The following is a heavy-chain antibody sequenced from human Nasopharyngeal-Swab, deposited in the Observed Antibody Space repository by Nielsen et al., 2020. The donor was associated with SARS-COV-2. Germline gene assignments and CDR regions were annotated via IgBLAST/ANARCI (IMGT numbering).Heavy chain of an antibody. J-gene: IGHJ5*02. D-gene: IGHD3-10*01. Sequence: SKTLSLTCAVYGGSFSGYYWSWIRQPPGKGLEWIGEINHSGSTNYNPSLKSRVTISVDTSKNQFSLKLSSVTAADTAVYYCASNTYYYGSGSDFPWFDPWGQGTLVTVSS. CDR2: INHSGST. V-gene: IGHV4-34*01. CDR3: ASNTYYYGSGSDFPWFDP. CDR1: GGSFSGYY.